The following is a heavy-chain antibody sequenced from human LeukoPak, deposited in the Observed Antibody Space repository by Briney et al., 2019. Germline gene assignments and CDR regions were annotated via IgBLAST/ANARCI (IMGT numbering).Heavy chain of an antibody. J-gene: IGHJ4*02. CDR3: ARDGH. V-gene: IGHV4-38-2*02. CDR1: GYSISSGYY. Sequence: SETLSLTCAVSGYSISSGYYWGWIRQPPGKGLEWIASIYHSGSTYYNPSLKSRITISVDTSKNQFSLKLSSVTAADTAVYYCARDGHWGQGTLVTVSS. CDR2: IYHSGST.